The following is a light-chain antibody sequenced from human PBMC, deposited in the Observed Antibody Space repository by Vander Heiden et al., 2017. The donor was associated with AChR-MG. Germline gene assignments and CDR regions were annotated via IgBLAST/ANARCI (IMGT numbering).Light chain of an antibody. CDR3: QSYDSSLSGVI. Sequence: QSVLTQPPSVSGAPGQTITIPCTGTNSNSGAGYDVHWYQQFPGTAPKLLISANTNRPSGVPARFAGSKSGASASLAITGLQADDGANYYCQSYDSSLSGVIFGGGTKLTVL. J-gene: IGLJ2*01. CDR2: ANT. CDR1: NSNSGAGYD. V-gene: IGLV1-40*01.